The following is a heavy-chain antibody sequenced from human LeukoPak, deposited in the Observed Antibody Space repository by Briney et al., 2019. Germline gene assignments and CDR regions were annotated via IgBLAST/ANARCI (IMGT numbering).Heavy chain of an antibody. CDR3: AREGPGYDFWSGYYTGLYFDY. J-gene: IGHJ4*02. D-gene: IGHD3-3*01. CDR2: ISAYNGNT. Sequence: ASEKVSCMASGYTFTSYGISWVRQAPGQGREWMGWISAYNGNTNYAQKNKGRVTMTTDTSTSTAYMELSSLRSEDTAVYYCAREGPGYDFWSGYYTGLYFDYWGQGTLVTVSS. V-gene: IGHV1-18*01. CDR1: GYTFTSYG.